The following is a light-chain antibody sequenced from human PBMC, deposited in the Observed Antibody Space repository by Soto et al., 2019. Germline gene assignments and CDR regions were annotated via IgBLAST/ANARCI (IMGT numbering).Light chain of an antibody. CDR3: KQYENPPPFT. Sequence: DIQMTQSPSSLSASVGDRVTITCQSSQDIINYLNWYQQKPGKATKLLIYDASNLETAVPSRFSGSGSGTDFTFTISSLQPEDIATYYCKQYENPPPFTFGPGTKVDIK. V-gene: IGKV1-33*01. CDR2: DAS. CDR1: QDIINY. J-gene: IGKJ3*01.